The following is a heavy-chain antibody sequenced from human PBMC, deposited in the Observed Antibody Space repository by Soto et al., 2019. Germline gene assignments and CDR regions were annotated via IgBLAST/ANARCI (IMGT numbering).Heavy chain of an antibody. CDR1: GGSVSSGGYY. D-gene: IGHD6-19*01. V-gene: IGHV4-61*08. Sequence: QVQLQGSGPGLLKPSETLSLTCTVSGGSVSSGGYYWSWLRQPPGKGMEWPGFIYFNGRTNYNPSLKSRVTISADTSKNQCSLRLTSMTAADTAVYFCARDRPRTMYNSDYYYYGLDVWGQGTTVTVSS. CDR2: IYFNGRT. J-gene: IGHJ6*02. CDR3: ARDRPRTMYNSDYYYYGLDV.